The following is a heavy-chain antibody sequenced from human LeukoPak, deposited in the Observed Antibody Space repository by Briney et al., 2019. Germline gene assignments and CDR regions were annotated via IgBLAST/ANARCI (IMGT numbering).Heavy chain of an antibody. Sequence: ASVKVSCKVSGYSLSKLSIHWVRQAPGKGVEWMGGFDPEDDEAIYVQSLEGRVTMTEDTSTDPAYMELSGLTSDDAAVYYCATDVTGTAPYDFWGQGTLVTVS. CDR2: FDPEDDEA. D-gene: IGHD1-1*01. J-gene: IGHJ4*02. V-gene: IGHV1-24*01. CDR3: ATDVTGTAPYDF. CDR1: GYSLSKLS.